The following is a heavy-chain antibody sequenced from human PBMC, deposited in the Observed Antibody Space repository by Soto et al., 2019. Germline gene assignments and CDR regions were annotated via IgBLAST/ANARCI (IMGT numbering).Heavy chain of an antibody. CDR2: ISSSSSYI. D-gene: IGHD5-12*01. J-gene: IGHJ4*02. CDR1: GFTFSSYS. CDR3: ARDKPGYVGFRVDY. Sequence: EVQLVESGGGLVKPGGSLRLSCAASGFTFSSYSMNWVRQAPGKGLEWVSSISSSSSYIYYAGSVKGRFTISRDNAKNSLYLQMNSLRAEDTAVYYCARDKPGYVGFRVDYWGQGTLVTVSS. V-gene: IGHV3-21*01.